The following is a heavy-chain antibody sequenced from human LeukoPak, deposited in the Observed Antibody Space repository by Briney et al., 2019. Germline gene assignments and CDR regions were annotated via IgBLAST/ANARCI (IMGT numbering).Heavy chain of an antibody. CDR2: INHSGST. D-gene: IGHD4-17*01. V-gene: IGHV4-34*01. J-gene: IGHJ6*02. Sequence: SETLSLTCAVYGGSFSGYYWSWIRQPPGKGLEWIGEINHSGSTNNNPSLKSRVTISVDTSKNQFSLKLSSVTAADTAVYYCARKDDGDYYYGMDVWGQGTTVTVSS. CDR1: GGSFSGYY. CDR3: ARKDDGDYYYGMDV.